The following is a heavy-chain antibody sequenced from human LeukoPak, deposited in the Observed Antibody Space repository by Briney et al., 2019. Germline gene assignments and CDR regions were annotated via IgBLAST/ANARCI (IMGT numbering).Heavy chain of an antibody. CDR1: GYTFTGYY. D-gene: IGHD3-10*01. J-gene: IGHJ5*02. CDR3: ARGYYGSGSPNWFDP. CDR2: INPNSGGT. Sequence: GASVKVSCKASGYTFTGYYMHWVRQAPGQGLEWMGRINPNSGGTNYAQKFQGRVTMTRDTSISTAYMELSRLRSDDTAVYYCARGYYGSGSPNWFDPWGQGTLVIVSS. V-gene: IGHV1-2*06.